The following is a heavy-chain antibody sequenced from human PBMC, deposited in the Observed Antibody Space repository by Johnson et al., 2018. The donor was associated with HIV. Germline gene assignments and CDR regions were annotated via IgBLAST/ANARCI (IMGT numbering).Heavy chain of an antibody. CDR3: AKWSIVGATFSDAFDI. V-gene: IGHV3-30-3*02. CDR2: MSYDGINK. Sequence: QVQLVESGGGVVQPGRSLRLSCAASGFTFSSYAMHWVRQAPGKGLEWVAVMSYDGINKYYADSVKGRFTISRDNSKNTLYLQMNSLRAEDTAVYYCAKWSIVGATFSDAFDIWGQGTMVTVSS. D-gene: IGHD1-26*01. CDR1: GFTFSSYA. J-gene: IGHJ3*02.